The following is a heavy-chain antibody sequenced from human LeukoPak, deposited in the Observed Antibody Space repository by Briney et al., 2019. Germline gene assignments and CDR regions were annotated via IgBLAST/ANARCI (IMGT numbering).Heavy chain of an antibody. CDR1: GGSISSSSYY. V-gene: IGHV4-39*07. Sequence: SETLSLTCTVSGGSISSSSYYWVWIRQPPGKGLEWIGSIYYSGSTYYNPSLKSRVTISADTSKNQFSLKLSYVTAADTAVYYCAGGAYDSSGYYVDDFHIWGQGTMVTVSS. D-gene: IGHD3-22*01. J-gene: IGHJ3*02. CDR2: IYYSGST. CDR3: AGGAYDSSGYYVDDFHI.